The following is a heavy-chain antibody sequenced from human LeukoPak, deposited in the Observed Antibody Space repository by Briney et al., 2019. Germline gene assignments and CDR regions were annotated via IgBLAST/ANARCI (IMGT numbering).Heavy chain of an antibody. CDR2: ISSNGSTI. CDR1: GFTVSSNE. CDR3: ARGPKTSFDY. J-gene: IGHJ4*02. V-gene: IGHV3-48*01. Sequence: GGSLRLSCTASGFTVSSNEMNWVRQAPGKGLEWISYISSNGSTIYYAASVKGRFTISRDSAKNSLYLQMNGLRAEDTAIYYCARGPKTSFDYWGQGTLVTVSS.